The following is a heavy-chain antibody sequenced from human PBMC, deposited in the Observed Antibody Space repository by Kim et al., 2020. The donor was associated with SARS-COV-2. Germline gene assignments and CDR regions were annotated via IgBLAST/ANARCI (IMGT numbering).Heavy chain of an antibody. J-gene: IGHJ5*02. D-gene: IGHD1-1*01. Sequence: GRFTISRDNAKNSLYLQMNSLRAEDTAVYYCARDTSSTFHWNDGPGWFDPWGQGTLVTVSS. CDR3: ARDTSSTFHWNDGPGWFDP. V-gene: IGHV3-11*06.